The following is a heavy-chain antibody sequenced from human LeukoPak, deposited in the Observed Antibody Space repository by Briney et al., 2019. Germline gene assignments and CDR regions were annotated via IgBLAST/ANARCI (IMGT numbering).Heavy chain of an antibody. V-gene: IGHV1-18*01. CDR1: GYTFTSYG. Sequence: ASVKVSCKASGYTFTSYGISWVRQAPGQGLEWMGWISAYNGNTNYAQKLQGRVTMTTDTSTSTAYMELRSLRSDDTAMYYCARDVSAAAGIYYYYGMDVWGQGTTVTVSS. CDR3: ARDVSAAAGIYYYYGMDV. J-gene: IGHJ6*02. D-gene: IGHD6-13*01. CDR2: ISAYNGNT.